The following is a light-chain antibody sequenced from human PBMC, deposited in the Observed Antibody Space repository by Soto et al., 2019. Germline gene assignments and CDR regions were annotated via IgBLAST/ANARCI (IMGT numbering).Light chain of an antibody. V-gene: IGKV1-5*03. J-gene: IGKJ5*01. Sequence: IQMTQSPSTLSASVGDRVTITCLSSQTVSDWLAWYQQKPGKAPQPLIYTTSILESGVPSRFSGSGSGTEFTLTISSLQPDDFATYYCQQYNTSSIPFGQGTRLEIK. CDR2: TTS. CDR3: QQYNTSSIP. CDR1: QTVSDW.